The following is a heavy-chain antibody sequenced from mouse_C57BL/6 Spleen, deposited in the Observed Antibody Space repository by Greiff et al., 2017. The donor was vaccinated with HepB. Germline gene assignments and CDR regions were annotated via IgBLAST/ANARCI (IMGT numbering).Heavy chain of an antibody. CDR1: GYSITSGYY. CDR2: ISYDGSN. Sequence: DVQLQESGPGLVKPSQSLSLTCSVTGYSITSGYYWNWIRQFPGNKLEWMGYISYDGSNNYNPSLKNRISITRDTSKNQFFLKLNSVTTEDTATYYCAREEIYYDYSAWFAYWGQGTLVTVSA. D-gene: IGHD2-4*01. CDR3: AREEIYYDYSAWFAY. V-gene: IGHV3-6*01. J-gene: IGHJ3*01.